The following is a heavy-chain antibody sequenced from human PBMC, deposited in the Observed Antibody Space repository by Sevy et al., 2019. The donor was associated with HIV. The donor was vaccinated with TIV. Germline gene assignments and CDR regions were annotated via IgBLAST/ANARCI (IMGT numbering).Heavy chain of an antibody. J-gene: IGHJ4*02. CDR1: GYSFNGYH. Sequence: ASVKVSCKASGYSFNGYHVHWLRQAPGQGLEWMGWINPGTGGTSFARRFQDRVTLTTGKSITTAFMELNGLTFEDTAVYYCARMGDYADTSGYYPLKYWGQGTLVTVSS. D-gene: IGHD3-22*01. V-gene: IGHV1-2*02. CDR3: ARMGDYADTSGYYPLKY. CDR2: INPGTGGT.